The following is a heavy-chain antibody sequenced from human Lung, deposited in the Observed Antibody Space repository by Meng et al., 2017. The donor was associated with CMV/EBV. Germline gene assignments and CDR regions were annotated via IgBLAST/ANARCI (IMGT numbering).Heavy chain of an antibody. Sequence: ASXXVSXKASGYTFTGYYMHWVRQAPGQGLEWMGWINPNSGGTNYAQKFQGRVTMTRDTSISTAYMELSRLRSDDTAVYYCARGTGYSSSSGVYWGQGTVVTVSS. CDR2: INPNSGGT. V-gene: IGHV1-2*02. CDR1: GYTFTGYY. CDR3: ARGTGYSSSSGVY. J-gene: IGHJ4*02. D-gene: IGHD6-6*01.